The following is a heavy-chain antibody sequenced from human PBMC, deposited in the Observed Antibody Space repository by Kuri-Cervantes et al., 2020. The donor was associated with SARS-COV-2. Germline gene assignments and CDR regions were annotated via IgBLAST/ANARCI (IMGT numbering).Heavy chain of an antibody. CDR3: ARVAVVGWFGESYGDYYFDY. V-gene: IGHV4-34*01. CDR1: GGSFSGYY. J-gene: IGHJ4*02. Sequence: SETLSLTCAVYGGSFSGYYWSWIRQPPGKGLEWIGEINHSGSINYNPSLKSRVTMSVDRSKNQFSLKLSSVTAADTAVYYCARVAVVGWFGESYGDYYFDYWDQGPLVTVSS. CDR2: INHSGSI. D-gene: IGHD3-10*01.